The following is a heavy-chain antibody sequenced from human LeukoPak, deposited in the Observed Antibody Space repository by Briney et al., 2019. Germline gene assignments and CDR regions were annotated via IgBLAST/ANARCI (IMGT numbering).Heavy chain of an antibody. V-gene: IGHV3-66*01. J-gene: IGHJ4*02. CDR3: ARAVDMAGHFDY. CDR1: GFTFSSNY. CDR2: IYSGGRT. Sequence: GGSLRLFCAACGFTFSSNYMSWGRQAPGKGLEWVSVIYSGGRTYYADSVKGRFTISRDNSKNTVDLQMNSLRAEDTAVYYCARAVDMAGHFDYWGQGSLVTVSS. D-gene: IGHD5-12*01.